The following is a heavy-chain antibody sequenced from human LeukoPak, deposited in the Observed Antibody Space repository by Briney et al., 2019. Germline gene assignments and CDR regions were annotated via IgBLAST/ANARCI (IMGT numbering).Heavy chain of an antibody. Sequence: PSETLSLTCTVSGGSISSYYWSWIRQPPGKGLEWIGYIYYSGSTNYNPSLKSRVTISVDTSKNQFSLKLSSVTAADTAVYYCARRPPGAVAGTSTYFDYWGQGTLGT. V-gene: IGHV4-59*01. D-gene: IGHD6-19*01. CDR1: GGSISSYY. CDR2: IYYSGST. J-gene: IGHJ4*02. CDR3: ARRPPGAVAGTSTYFDY.